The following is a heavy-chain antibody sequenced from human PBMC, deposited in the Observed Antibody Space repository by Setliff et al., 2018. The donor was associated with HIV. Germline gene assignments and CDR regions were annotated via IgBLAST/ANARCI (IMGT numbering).Heavy chain of an antibody. J-gene: IGHJ4*02. CDR2: MYYSGTT. CDR1: GGSIYSGSYY. CDR3: AADISGYTFDY. D-gene: IGHD3-22*01. Sequence: PSETLSLTCSVSGGSIYSGSYYWGWVRQPPGKGLEWIGGMYYSGTTYYNPSLKSRVTISVDTSKNQFSLKLSSVTAADTAVYYCAADISGYTFDYWGQGTLVTVSS. V-gene: IGHV4-39*07.